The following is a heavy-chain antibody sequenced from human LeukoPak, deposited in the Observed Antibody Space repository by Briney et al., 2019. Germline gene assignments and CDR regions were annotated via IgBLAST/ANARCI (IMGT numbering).Heavy chain of an antibody. CDR1: GGSISPYY. CDR2: IYHSGIT. CDR3: ARHLAPSSGYLTLDY. Sequence: SETLSLTCTVSGGSISPYYWSWIRQSLGKGLEWITHIYHSGITNYNPSLKSRVTISVDTSKNQFSLKLSAVTAADTAVYYCARHLAPSSGYLTLDYWGQGTLVTVSS. V-gene: IGHV4-59*08. D-gene: IGHD3-22*01. J-gene: IGHJ4*02.